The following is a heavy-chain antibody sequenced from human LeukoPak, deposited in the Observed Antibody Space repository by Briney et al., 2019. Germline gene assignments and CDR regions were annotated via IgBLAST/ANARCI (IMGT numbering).Heavy chain of an antibody. D-gene: IGHD3-22*01. CDR2: INPSGST. CDR1: GGTFSGYY. V-gene: IGHV4-34*01. CDR3: TRGRQEISMILVVMTGVSYYLDV. Sequence: SETLSLTCAVSGGTFSGYYWTWIRQSPGKGLEWIGEINPSGSTYYNPSLKSRLTISRDTSKNQFSLRLSSVTAADTAVYYCTRGRQEISMILVVMTGVSYYLDVWGKGTTVTVS. J-gene: IGHJ6*03.